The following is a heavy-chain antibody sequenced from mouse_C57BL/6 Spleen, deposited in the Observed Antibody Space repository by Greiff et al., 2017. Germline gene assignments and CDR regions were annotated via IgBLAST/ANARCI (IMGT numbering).Heavy chain of an antibody. CDR3: ASGDSLQGY. J-gene: IGHJ2*01. CDR1: GYTFTSYW. V-gene: IGHV1-50*01. D-gene: IGHD3-2*01. CDR2: IDPSDSYT. Sequence: QQQQPGAELVKPGASVKLSCKASGYTFTSYWMQWVKQRPGQGLEWIGEIDPSDSYTNYNQKFKGKATLTVDTSSSTAYMQLSSLTSEDSAVYYCASGDSLQGYWGQGTTLTVSS.